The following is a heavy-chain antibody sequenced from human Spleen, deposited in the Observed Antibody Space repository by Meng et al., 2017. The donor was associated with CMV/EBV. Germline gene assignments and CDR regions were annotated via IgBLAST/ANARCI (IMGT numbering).Heavy chain of an antibody. Sequence: ASVKVSCKPSGDTFSRFSMSWVRQAPGQGLEWMGWINPNSGGTTYAQKFQGRVAMTRDTSISTAYMELSRLRSDDTAVYYCARDYDLVTFDIWGQGTMVTVSS. CDR3: ARDYDLVTFDI. D-gene: IGHD3-16*01. J-gene: IGHJ3*02. V-gene: IGHV1-2*02. CDR1: GDTFSRFS. CDR2: INPNSGGT.